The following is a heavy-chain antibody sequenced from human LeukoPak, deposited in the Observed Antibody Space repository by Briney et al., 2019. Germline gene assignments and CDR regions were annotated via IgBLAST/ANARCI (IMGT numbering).Heavy chain of an antibody. J-gene: IGHJ3*02. CDR3: ARHQRGNSDAFDI. CDR1: GGSFSNYY. D-gene: IGHD4-23*01. CDR2: VNHSGNT. V-gene: IGHV4-34*01. Sequence: SETLSLTCAVYGGSFSNYYWTWIRQPPGKGLEWIGEVNHSGNTNFNPSLKSRVTISVDTSKNQFSLKLNSVTAADTAVYYCARHQRGNSDAFDIWGQGTMVTVSS.